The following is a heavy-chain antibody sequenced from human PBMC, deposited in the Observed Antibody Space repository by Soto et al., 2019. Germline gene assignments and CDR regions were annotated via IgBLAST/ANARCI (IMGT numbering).Heavy chain of an antibody. CDR3: ARVAVAGTRVDY. Sequence: PSGTLSLTCAVYGWSFSGYYMSWVRQAPGKGLEWIWEIYHSGSTNYNPSLKSRVTISVDKSKNQFSLKLSSVTAADTAVYYCARVAVAGTRVDYWGQGTLVTVSS. CDR2: IYHSGST. CDR1: GWSFSGYY. J-gene: IGHJ4*02. V-gene: IGHV4-34*01. D-gene: IGHD6-19*01.